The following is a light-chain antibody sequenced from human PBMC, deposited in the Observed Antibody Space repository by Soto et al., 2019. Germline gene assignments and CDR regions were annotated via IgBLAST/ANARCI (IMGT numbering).Light chain of an antibody. J-gene: IGLJ3*02. CDR2: DVS. V-gene: IGLV2-11*01. Sequence: QSALTQPRSVSGSPGQSVTISCTGTSSDVGGYNYVSWYQPHPGKAPKLMIYDVSKRPSGVPDRFSGSKSGNTASLTISGLQAEGEADYYCCSYAGSYTWVFGGGTKLTVL. CDR1: SSDVGGYNY. CDR3: CSYAGSYTWV.